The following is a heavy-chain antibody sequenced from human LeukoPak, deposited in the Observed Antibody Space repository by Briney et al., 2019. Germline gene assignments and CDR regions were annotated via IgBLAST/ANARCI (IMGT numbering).Heavy chain of an antibody. CDR2: MNPNSGNT. J-gene: IGHJ6*03. CDR1: GYTFTSYD. D-gene: IGHD3-3*01. CDR3: ARGYKDLARITIFGVVTTHYYYYYMDV. Sequence: GASVKVSCKASGYTFTSYDINWVRQATGQGLEWMGWMNPNSGNTGYAQKFQGRVTITRNTSISTAYMELSSLRSEDTAVYYCARGYKDLARITIFGVVTTHYYYYYMDVWGKGTTVTVSS. V-gene: IGHV1-8*03.